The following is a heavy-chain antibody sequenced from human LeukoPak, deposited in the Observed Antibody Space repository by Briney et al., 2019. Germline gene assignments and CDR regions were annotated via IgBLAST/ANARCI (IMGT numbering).Heavy chain of an antibody. CDR2: INPDSGGT. Sequence: ASVMVSCKASGYPFTAYYMPWVRQAPGQGLEWMGWINPDSGGTNYAQKFQGRVTMTRDTSISTAYMELTRLRSDDTAVYYCARVHYDSSGYVGYWGQGTLVTVSS. CDR3: ARVHYDSSGYVGY. V-gene: IGHV1-2*02. CDR1: GYPFTAYY. D-gene: IGHD3-22*01. J-gene: IGHJ4*02.